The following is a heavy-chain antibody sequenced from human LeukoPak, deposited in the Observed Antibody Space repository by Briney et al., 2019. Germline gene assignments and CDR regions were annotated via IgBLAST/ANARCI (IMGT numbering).Heavy chain of an antibody. CDR1: GYTFTGDY. V-gene: IGHV1-2*02. Sequence: ASVKVSCKASGYTFTGDYMHWVRQAPGQGLEWMGWINPNSGGTNYAQKFQGRVTMTRDTSISTAYMELSRLRSDDTAVYYCASVALHGSYLDYWGQGTLVTVSS. CDR3: ASVALHGSYLDY. CDR2: INPNSGGT. J-gene: IGHJ4*02. D-gene: IGHD3-16*02.